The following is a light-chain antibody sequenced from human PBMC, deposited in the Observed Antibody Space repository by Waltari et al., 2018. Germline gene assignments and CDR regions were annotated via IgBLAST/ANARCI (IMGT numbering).Light chain of an antibody. Sequence: HSALAQPASVSGSPGQSRTISSTGTSTDAGAYNYVSWYQQHPGKAPRLMIYDVNNRPSGVSNRFSGSKSGNTASLTISGLQAEDEADYYCSSFTRTNSWVFGGGTKLTVL. CDR2: DVN. CDR1: STDAGAYNY. CDR3: SSFTRTNSWV. V-gene: IGLV2-14*03. J-gene: IGLJ3*02.